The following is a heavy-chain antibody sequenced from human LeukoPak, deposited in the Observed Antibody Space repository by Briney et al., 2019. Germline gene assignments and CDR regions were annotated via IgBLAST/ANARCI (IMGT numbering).Heavy chain of an antibody. V-gene: IGHV4-30-2*01. Sequence: SETLSLTCTVSGGSISSGGYYWSWIRQPPGKGLVWIGYIYHSGSTYYNPSLKSRVTISVDRSKNQFPLKLSSVTAADTAVYYCARSTRGSGWPDWYFDLWGRGTLVTVSS. CDR3: ARSTRGSGWPDWYFDL. CDR2: IYHSGST. D-gene: IGHD6-19*01. J-gene: IGHJ2*01. CDR1: GGSISSGGYY.